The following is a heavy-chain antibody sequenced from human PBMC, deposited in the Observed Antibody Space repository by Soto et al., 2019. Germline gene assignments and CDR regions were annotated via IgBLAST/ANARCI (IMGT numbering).Heavy chain of an antibody. CDR1: GRSISSYY. D-gene: IGHD3-9*01. Sequence: KPSETLSLTCTVSGRSISSYYWSWIRQPPGKGLEWIGYIYYSGSTNYNPSLKSRVTISVDTSKNQFSLKLSSVTAADTAVYYCARVFNDILTGDSFDYWGQGTLVTVSS. J-gene: IGHJ4*02. V-gene: IGHV4-59*01. CDR2: IYYSGST. CDR3: ARVFNDILTGDSFDY.